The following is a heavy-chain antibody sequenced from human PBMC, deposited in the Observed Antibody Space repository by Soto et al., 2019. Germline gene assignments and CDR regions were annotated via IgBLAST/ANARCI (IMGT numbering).Heavy chain of an antibody. CDR2: INPSGGST. V-gene: IGHV1-46*01. Sequence: ASVKVSCKASGYTFTSYYMHRVRQAPGQGLEWMGIINPSGGSTSYAQKFQGRVTMTRDTSTSTVYMELSSLRPEDTAVYYCARDIRGEGSYWGQGTLVTVSS. CDR3: ARDIRGEGSY. D-gene: IGHD2-15*01. J-gene: IGHJ4*02. CDR1: GYTFTSYY.